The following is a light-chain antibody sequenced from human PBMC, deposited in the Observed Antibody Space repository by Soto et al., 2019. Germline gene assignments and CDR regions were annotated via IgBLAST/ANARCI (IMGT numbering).Light chain of an antibody. Sequence: EIVLTQSPGTLSLSPGERATLSCRASQSVSSSFLAWYQQKPGQAPRLLIYGAFIRATGIPDRFSGSGSGTDFTLTISRGEPEDFAVDYCQQSGSSPWTFGQGTKVEI. CDR3: QQSGSSPWT. CDR2: GAF. CDR1: QSVSSSF. J-gene: IGKJ1*01. V-gene: IGKV3-20*01.